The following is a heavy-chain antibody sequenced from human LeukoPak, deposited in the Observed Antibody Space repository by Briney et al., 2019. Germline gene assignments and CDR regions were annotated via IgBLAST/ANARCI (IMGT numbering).Heavy chain of an antibody. CDR3: ARGGFSHGSDY. CDR1: GFTFRSYY. J-gene: IGHJ4*02. V-gene: IGHV3-74*01. Sequence: GGSLRLSCAASGFTFRSYYMHWVRQAPGKGLVWVSRVDNDGTGAIFADSVKGRFTISRDNAKNTVFLQMNSLRDDDTAVYYCARGGFSHGSDYWGQGTRVTVSS. D-gene: IGHD2/OR15-2a*01. CDR2: VDNDGTGA.